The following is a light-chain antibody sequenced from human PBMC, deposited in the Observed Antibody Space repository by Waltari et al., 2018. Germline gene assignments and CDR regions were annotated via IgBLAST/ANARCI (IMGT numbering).Light chain of an antibody. CDR2: DAS. Sequence: EIVLTQSPATLSLSPGERATLSCRARHSVSSYLAWYQQKPGQAPRLLIYDASNRATGIPARFSGSGSGTDFTLTISSLEPEDFAVYYCQQRSNWPPGLTFGGGTKVEIK. CDR3: QQRSNWPPGLT. J-gene: IGKJ4*01. V-gene: IGKV3-11*01. CDR1: HSVSSY.